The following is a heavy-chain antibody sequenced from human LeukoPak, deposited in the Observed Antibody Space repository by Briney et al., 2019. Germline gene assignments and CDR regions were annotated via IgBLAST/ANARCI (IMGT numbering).Heavy chain of an antibody. CDR2: IWYDGSNK. V-gene: IGHV3-33*01. Sequence: GRSPRLSCAASGFTFSSYGMHWVRQTPGKGLEWVAVIWYDGSNKYYADSVKGRFTISRDNSKNTLYLQMNSLRAEDTAVYYCARDHGTTVVTPSFDYWGQGTLVTVSS. CDR3: ARDHGTTVVTPSFDY. CDR1: GFTFSSYG. D-gene: IGHD4-23*01. J-gene: IGHJ4*02.